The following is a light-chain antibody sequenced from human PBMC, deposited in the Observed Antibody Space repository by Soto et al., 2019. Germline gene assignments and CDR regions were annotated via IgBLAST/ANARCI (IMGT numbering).Light chain of an antibody. J-gene: IGKJ3*01. CDR3: KKYNRGPPVI. CDR2: AAS. CDR1: QGISNH. Sequence: DIQMTQSPSSLSASVGDRVTITCRASQGISNHLAWYQQKPGQVPKLLIYAASTVQSGVPSRFSGSGFETDFALMISSLQSLAVEIYFYKKYNRGPPVIFGPRTKWDIK. V-gene: IGKV1-27*01.